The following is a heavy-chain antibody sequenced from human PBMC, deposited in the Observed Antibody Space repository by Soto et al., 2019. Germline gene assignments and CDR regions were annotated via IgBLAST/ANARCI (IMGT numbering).Heavy chain of an antibody. V-gene: IGHV1-58*01. Sequence: VASVKVSCKASGFTFTSSAFQWVRQARGQRLEWIGWIAVGGGYTNYAQRFQDRVTLTRDMSTATTYMELSRLTSEDTAIYYCAADATAWQQMVPSDYWGQGTLVTVSS. D-gene: IGHD2-8*01. CDR1: GFTFTSSA. CDR3: AADATAWQQMVPSDY. J-gene: IGHJ4*02. CDR2: IAVGGGYT.